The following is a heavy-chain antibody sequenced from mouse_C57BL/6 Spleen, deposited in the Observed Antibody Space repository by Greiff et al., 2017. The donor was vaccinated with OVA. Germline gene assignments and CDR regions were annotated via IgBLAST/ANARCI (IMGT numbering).Heavy chain of an antibody. CDR1: GYTFTSYW. V-gene: IGHV1-55*01. Sequence: QVQLQQPGAELVKPGASVKMSCKASGYTFTSYWITWVKQRPGQGLEWIGDIYPGSGSTNYNEKFKSKATLTGDTSSSTAYMQLSSLTSEDSAVYYCEVAEDYWGQGTTLTVSS. D-gene: IGHD1-1*02. CDR3: EVAEDY. J-gene: IGHJ2*01. CDR2: IYPGSGST.